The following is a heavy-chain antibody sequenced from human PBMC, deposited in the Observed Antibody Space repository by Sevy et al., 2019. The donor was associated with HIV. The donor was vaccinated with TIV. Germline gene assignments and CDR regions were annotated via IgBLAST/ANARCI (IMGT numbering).Heavy chain of an antibody. CDR2: IYSGGST. Sequence: GGSLRLSCAASGFTVSSNYMSWVRQAPGKGPEWVSIIYSGGSTYYTDSVKGRFTISRDNSKNELFLQMNSLRAEDTAVYYCARDTAGNRYGMDVWGQGTPVTVSS. CDR3: ARDTAGNRYGMDV. J-gene: IGHJ6*02. CDR1: GFTVSSNY. V-gene: IGHV3-53*01. D-gene: IGHD6-13*01.